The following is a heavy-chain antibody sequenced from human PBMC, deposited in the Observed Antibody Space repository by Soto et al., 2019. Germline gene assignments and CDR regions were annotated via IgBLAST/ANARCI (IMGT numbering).Heavy chain of an antibody. CDR1: GGSIIGYY. CDR2: IYYSGST. CDR3: ARHRQQLDWLDP. V-gene: IGHV4-59*08. D-gene: IGHD6-13*01. Sequence: SETLSLTCTVSGGSIIGYYWSWIRQPPGKGLEWIGYIYYSGSTNYNPSLKSRVTISVDTSKNQFSLKLSSVTAADTAVYHCARHRQQLDWLDPWGQGTLVTVSS. J-gene: IGHJ5*02.